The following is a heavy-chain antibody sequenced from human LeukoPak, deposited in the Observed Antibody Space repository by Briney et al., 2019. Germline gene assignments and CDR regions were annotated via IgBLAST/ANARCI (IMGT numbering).Heavy chain of an antibody. D-gene: IGHD6-6*01. J-gene: IGHJ3*02. Sequence: GGSLRLSCAASGFTFSSYSMNWVRQAPGKGLEWVSSISSSSSYIYYADSVKGRFTISRDNAKNSLYLQMNSLRAEDTAVYYCARETYSSSSGLNDAFDIWGQGTMVTGSS. V-gene: IGHV3-21*01. CDR3: ARETYSSSSGLNDAFDI. CDR1: GFTFSSYS. CDR2: ISSSSSYI.